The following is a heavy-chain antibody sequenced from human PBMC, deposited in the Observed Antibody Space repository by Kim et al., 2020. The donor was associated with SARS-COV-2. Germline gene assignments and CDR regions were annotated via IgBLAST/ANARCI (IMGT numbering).Heavy chain of an antibody. CDR1: GFTFSSYG. Sequence: GGSLRLSCAASGFTFSSYGMHWVRQAPGKGLEWVAVISYDGSNKYYADSVKGRFTISRDNSKNTLYLQMNSLRAEDTAVYYCAKDRGMPVTPLDYWGQGTLVTVSS. CDR3: AKDRGMPVTPLDY. J-gene: IGHJ4*02. CDR2: ISYDGSNK. D-gene: IGHD2-2*01. V-gene: IGHV3-30*18.